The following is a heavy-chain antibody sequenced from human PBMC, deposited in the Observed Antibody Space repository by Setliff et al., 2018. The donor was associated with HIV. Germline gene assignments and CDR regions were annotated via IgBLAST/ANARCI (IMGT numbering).Heavy chain of an antibody. CDR2: IYYSGTT. CDR1: GDSISSYF. D-gene: IGHD5-12*01. J-gene: IGHJ4*02. CDR3: ARVQVGGYNFYFDY. Sequence: SETLSLTCAVSGDSISSYFWGWIRQPPGKGLEWIGSIYYSGTTYYNPSLKSRVTISVDTSKNQFSLKLSSVTAADTAVYYCARVQVGGYNFYFDYWGQGTLVTVSS. V-gene: IGHV4-39*01.